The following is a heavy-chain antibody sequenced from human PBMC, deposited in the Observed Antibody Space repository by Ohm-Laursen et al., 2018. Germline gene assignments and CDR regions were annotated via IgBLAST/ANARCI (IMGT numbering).Heavy chain of an antibody. V-gene: IGHV4-34*01. CDR2: INHSGST. J-gene: IGHJ6*02. Sequence: SETLSLTCAVYGGSFSGYYWSWIRQPPGKGLEWIGEINHSGSTKYSPSLKSRVTISEDTSKNRFSLKLSSVTAADMAVYYCARGQVGSYVYYYYYGMDVWDQGTTVTVSS. CDR1: GGSFSGYY. CDR3: ARGQVGSYVYYYYYGMDV. D-gene: IGHD3-16*01.